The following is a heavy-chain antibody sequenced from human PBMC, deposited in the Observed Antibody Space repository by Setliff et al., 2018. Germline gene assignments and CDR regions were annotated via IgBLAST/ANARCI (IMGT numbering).Heavy chain of an antibody. CDR3: ARDRVEDYGGILHYYYYYMDV. J-gene: IGHJ6*03. D-gene: IGHD4-17*01. CDR2: INPSGGST. V-gene: IGHV1-46*01. Sequence: ASVKVSCKASGYTFTSYQMHWVRQAPGQGLEWMGIINPSGGSTNFAQNFQGRLTMTRDTSTSTAYMELRSLRSDDTAVYYCARDRVEDYGGILHYYYYYMDVWGKGTTVTVSS. CDR1: GYTFTSYQ.